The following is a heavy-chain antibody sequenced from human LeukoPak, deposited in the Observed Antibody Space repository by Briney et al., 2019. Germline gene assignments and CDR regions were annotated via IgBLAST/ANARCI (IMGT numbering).Heavy chain of an antibody. V-gene: IGHV3-74*01. Sequence: GGSLRLSCAASGFTFSSYWMHWVRQAPGKGLVWVSRINSDRSSTSYADSVKGRFTISRDNAKNTLYLQMNSLRAEDTAVYYCARVPGIQLWLPDYWGQGTLVTVSS. J-gene: IGHJ4*02. D-gene: IGHD5-18*01. CDR3: ARVPGIQLWLPDY. CDR2: INSDRSST. CDR1: GFTFSSYW.